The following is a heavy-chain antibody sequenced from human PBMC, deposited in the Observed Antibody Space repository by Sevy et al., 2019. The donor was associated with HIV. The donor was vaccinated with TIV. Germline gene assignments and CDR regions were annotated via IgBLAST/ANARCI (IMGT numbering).Heavy chain of an antibody. Sequence: SETLSLTCTVSGDSISGYYWSWIRQPPGKGLEWIGYIYYSGSTNYNSSLKSRVAISVDTSKNQFSLKLRSVTAADTAEYYCARALQDYYYALDVWGQGTTVTVSS. CDR3: ARALQDYYYALDV. CDR2: IYYSGST. V-gene: IGHV4-59*01. J-gene: IGHJ6*02. CDR1: GDSISGYY.